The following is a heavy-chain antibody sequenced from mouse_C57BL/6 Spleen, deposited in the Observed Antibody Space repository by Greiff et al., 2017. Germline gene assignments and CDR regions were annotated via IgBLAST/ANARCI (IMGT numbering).Heavy chain of an antibody. CDR1: GYTFTNYW. CDR3: ARSPLYGSSYGYFDV. Sequence: VQLQQSGAELVRPGTSVKMSCKASGYTFTNYWIGWAKQRPGHGLEWIGDIYPGGGYTNYNEKFKGKATLTADKSSSTAYMQFSSLTSEDSAIYYCARSPLYGSSYGYFDVWGTGTTVTVSS. CDR2: IYPGGGYT. J-gene: IGHJ1*03. D-gene: IGHD1-1*01. V-gene: IGHV1-63*01.